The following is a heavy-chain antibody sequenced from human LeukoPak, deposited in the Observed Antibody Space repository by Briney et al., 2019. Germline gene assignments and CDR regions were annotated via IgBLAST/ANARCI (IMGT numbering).Heavy chain of an antibody. J-gene: IGHJ4*02. D-gene: IGHD3-22*01. V-gene: IGHV4-4*07. CDR2: IYTSGST. CDR1: GGSISSYY. Sequence: PSETLSLTCTVSGGSISSYYCSWIRQPAGKGLEWIGRIYTSGSTNYNPSLKSRVTMSVDTSKNQFSLKLSSVTAADTAVYYCARATYYYDSSGYVLVDYWGQGTLVTVSS. CDR3: ARATYYYDSSGYVLVDY.